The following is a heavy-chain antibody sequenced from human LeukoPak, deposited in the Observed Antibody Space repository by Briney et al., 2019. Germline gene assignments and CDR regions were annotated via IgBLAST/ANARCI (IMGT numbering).Heavy chain of an antibody. CDR2: INPNSGGT. CDR3: ARGFDYGDYVGHIGY. V-gene: IGHV1-2*02. Sequence: ASVRVSCKASGYTFTGYYMHWVRQAPGQGLEWMGWINPNSGGTNYAQKFQGRVTMTRDTSISTAYMELSRLRSDDTAVYYCARGFDYGDYVGHIGYWGQGALVTVSS. CDR1: GYTFTGYY. D-gene: IGHD4-17*01. J-gene: IGHJ4*02.